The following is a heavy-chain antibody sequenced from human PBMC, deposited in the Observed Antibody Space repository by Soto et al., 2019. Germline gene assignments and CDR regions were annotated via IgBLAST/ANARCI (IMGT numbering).Heavy chain of an antibody. V-gene: IGHV3-48*02. J-gene: IGHJ4*02. CDR2: ISDSGSDA. D-gene: IGHD5-18*01. Sequence: EVQLVESGGGLLQAGGSLRLSCAASGFTFSSYGMNWVRQPPGKGLEWVSYISDSGSDAHYADFVKGRFTISRDNAKNSLYLQMNSLRDEDTAVYYCASDENGYSDFEYWGQGTLVTVSS. CDR3: ASDENGYSDFEY. CDR1: GFTFSSYG.